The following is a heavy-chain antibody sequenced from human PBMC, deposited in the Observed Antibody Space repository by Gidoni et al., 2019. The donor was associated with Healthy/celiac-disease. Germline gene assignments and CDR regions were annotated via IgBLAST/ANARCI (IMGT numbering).Heavy chain of an antibody. J-gene: IGHJ4*02. V-gene: IGHV1-58*01. CDR3: AAGTEMATIAAY. Sequence: QMQLVQSGPEVKKPGTSVKVSCKASGFTFTSSAVQWVRQARGQRLEWIGWIVVGSGNTNYAQKFQERITITRDMSTSTAYMELSSLRSEDTAVYYCAAGTEMATIAAYWGQGTLVTVSS. D-gene: IGHD5-12*01. CDR2: IVVGSGNT. CDR1: GFTFTSSA.